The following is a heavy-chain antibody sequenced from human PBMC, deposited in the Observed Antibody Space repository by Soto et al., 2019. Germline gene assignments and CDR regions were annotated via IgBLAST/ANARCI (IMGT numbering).Heavy chain of an antibody. D-gene: IGHD6-19*01. CDR2: INVYNGNT. Sequence: ASVKVSCKASGYTFTSNSIGWVRQAPGQGLEWMGWINVYNGNTKYAQQLQGRVTLTTDTSTSTAYMDLRSLRSDDTAVYYCARISSASSGWLTDYWGQATLVTVSS. CDR3: ARISSASSGWLTDY. V-gene: IGHV1-18*04. J-gene: IGHJ4*02. CDR1: GYTFTSNS.